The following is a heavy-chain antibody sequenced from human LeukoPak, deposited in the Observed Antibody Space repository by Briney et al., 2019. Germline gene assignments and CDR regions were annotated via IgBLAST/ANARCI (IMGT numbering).Heavy chain of an antibody. CDR2: ISGSGGST. CDR3: AKDPGGYGYYFDY. J-gene: IGHJ4*02. V-gene: IGHV3-23*01. D-gene: IGHD5-12*01. CDR1: GFTFSSYA. Sequence: GGSLRLSCAASGFTFSSYAMSWVRPAPGKGLEWVSAISGSGGSTYYADSVKGRFTISRDNSKNTLYLQMNSLRAEDTAVYYCAKDPGGYGYYFDYWGQGTLVTVSS.